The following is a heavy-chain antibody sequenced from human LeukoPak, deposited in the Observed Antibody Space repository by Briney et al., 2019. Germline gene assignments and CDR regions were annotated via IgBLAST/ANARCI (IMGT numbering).Heavy chain of an antibody. Sequence: GGSLRLSCAASGSIVSGDYMNWVRQAPGKGLEWVSSISSSSSYIYYADSVKGRFTISRDNAKNSLYLQMNSLRAEDTAVYYCARVLQAAAGTHYYYYYYMDVWGKGTTVTVSS. CDR3: ARVLQAAAGTHYYYYYYMDV. CDR2: ISSSSSYI. J-gene: IGHJ6*03. D-gene: IGHD6-13*01. CDR1: GSIVSGDY. V-gene: IGHV3-21*01.